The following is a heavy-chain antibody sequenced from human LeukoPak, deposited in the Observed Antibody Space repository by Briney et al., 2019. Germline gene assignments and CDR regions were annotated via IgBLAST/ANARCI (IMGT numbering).Heavy chain of an antibody. CDR2: IIPISGTA. D-gene: IGHD4-11*01. V-gene: IGHV1-69*13. CDR3: ARGMTTVTTTNYYYYGMDV. CDR1: GGTFSSYA. Sequence: SVKVSCKASGGTFSSYAINWVRRAPGQGLEWMGGIIPISGTANYAQKFQGRVTITADESTSTAYMELSSLRSEDTAVYYCARGMTTVTTTNYYYYGMDVWGQGTTVTVSS. J-gene: IGHJ6*02.